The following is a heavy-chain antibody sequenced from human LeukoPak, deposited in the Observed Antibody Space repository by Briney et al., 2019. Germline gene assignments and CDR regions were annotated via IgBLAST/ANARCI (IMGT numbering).Heavy chain of an antibody. V-gene: IGHV4-34*01. CDR3: ARGRGARSSRWYNWFDP. J-gene: IGHJ5*02. Sequence: SETMSLTCTVSGGSISSYYWSWIRQPPGKGLEWIGEINHSGSTNYNPSLKSRVTISIDTSKNQFSLEMSSVTAADTAVYYCARGRGARSSRWYNWFDPWGQGTLVTVSS. CDR2: INHSGST. D-gene: IGHD6-13*01. CDR1: GGSISSYY.